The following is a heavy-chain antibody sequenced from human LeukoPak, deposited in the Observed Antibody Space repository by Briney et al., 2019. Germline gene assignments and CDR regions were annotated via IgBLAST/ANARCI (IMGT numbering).Heavy chain of an antibody. D-gene: IGHD6-13*01. CDR1: GGSISSYY. Sequence: ASETLSLTCTVSGGSISSYYWSWIRQPPGKGLEWIGYIYYSGSTNYNPSLKSRVTISVDTSKNQFSLKLSSVTAADTAVYYCARHRVAAAGTGYGFDYWGQGTLVTVSP. V-gene: IGHV4-59*08. CDR3: ARHRVAAAGTGYGFDY. J-gene: IGHJ4*02. CDR2: IYYSGST.